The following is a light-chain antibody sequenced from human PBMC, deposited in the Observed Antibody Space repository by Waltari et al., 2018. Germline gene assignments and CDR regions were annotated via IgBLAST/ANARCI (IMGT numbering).Light chain of an antibody. Sequence: QSVLTQPPSVSGAPGQRVTISCTGSSSNIGAGYDVQWYQQLPGTAPKRVIYGNSNRPSGVPDRFSGSKSGTSASLAITGLQAEDEADYYCQSYDSSLSGSLFGGGTKLTVL. CDR3: QSYDSSLSGSL. V-gene: IGLV1-40*01. CDR1: SSNIGAGYD. J-gene: IGLJ2*01. CDR2: GNS.